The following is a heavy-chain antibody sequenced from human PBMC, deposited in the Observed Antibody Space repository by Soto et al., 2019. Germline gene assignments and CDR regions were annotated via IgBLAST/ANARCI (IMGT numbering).Heavy chain of an antibody. CDR1: SGSISNSEC. Sequence: QVQLQESGPGLVKPSETLSLTCAVTSGSISNSECWTWVRQPPGKGLEWIGEVHQRGSNNFNPSLKSRVTISIDKSENHFSLRLRSVTAADTAVYYCAGRMGSRPAWGQGTLVTVSS. D-gene: IGHD6-13*01. CDR2: VHQRGSN. J-gene: IGHJ4*02. CDR3: AGRMGSRPA. V-gene: IGHV4-4*02.